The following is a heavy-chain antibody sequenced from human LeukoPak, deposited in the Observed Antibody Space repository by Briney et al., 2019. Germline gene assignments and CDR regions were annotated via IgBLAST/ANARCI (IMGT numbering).Heavy chain of an antibody. J-gene: IGHJ3*02. CDR3: ARPYDFWSGYYIDAFDI. V-gene: IGHV3-21*01. CDR2: ISSSSSYI. CDR1: GFTFSSYS. D-gene: IGHD3-3*01. Sequence: GGSLRLSCAASGFTFSSYSMNWARQAPGKGLEWVSSISSSSSYIYYADSVKGRFTISRDNAKNSLYLQMNSLRAEDTAVYYCARPYDFWSGYYIDAFDIWGQGTMVTVSS.